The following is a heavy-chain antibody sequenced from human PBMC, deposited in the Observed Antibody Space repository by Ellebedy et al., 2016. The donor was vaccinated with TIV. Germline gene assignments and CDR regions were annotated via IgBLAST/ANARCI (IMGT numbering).Heavy chain of an antibody. CDR1: GCSVSRGDSY. D-gene: IGHD5-24*01. V-gene: IGHV4-61*08. CDR3: AREGTDGYNYFDY. J-gene: IGHJ4*02. Sequence: MPSETLSLTCTVSGCSVSRGDSYRTWSRQPPGTGPEWMAYVHYSGSTNYNHSLETRVTISVDTAKNQVSLKLTSVTAADTAVYYCAREGTDGYNYFDYWGRGTLVTVSS. CDR2: VHYSGST.